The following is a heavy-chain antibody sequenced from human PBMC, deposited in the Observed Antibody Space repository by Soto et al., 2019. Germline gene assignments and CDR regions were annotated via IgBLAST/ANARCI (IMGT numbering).Heavy chain of an antibody. Sequence: QVQLQESGPGLVEPSQTLSLTCTVSGGSVSSGGYYWSWIRQHPGKGLEWIGYIYYSGITYHNPSLKSRVTILVDTSKNQFSLNLSSVTAADTAVYYCARALSMGGGMDVWGQGTTVTVSS. CDR2: IYYSGIT. CDR3: ARALSMGGGMDV. J-gene: IGHJ6*02. V-gene: IGHV4-31*03. D-gene: IGHD3-3*02. CDR1: GGSVSSGGYY.